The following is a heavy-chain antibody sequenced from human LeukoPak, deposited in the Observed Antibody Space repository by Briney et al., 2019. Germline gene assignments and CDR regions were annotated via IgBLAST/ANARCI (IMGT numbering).Heavy chain of an antibody. Sequence: PGGSLRLPCAASGFTFSSYGMHWVRQAPGKGLEWVAVISYDGSNKYYAEFAKGRFTISRDNSKNTLYLQMSSLRAEDTSVFYCAKDQSPLAAAAKGFLDYWGQGTLVTVSS. J-gene: IGHJ4*02. D-gene: IGHD6-13*01. V-gene: IGHV3-30*18. CDR1: GFTFSSYG. CDR2: ISYDGSNK. CDR3: AKDQSPLAAAAKGFLDY.